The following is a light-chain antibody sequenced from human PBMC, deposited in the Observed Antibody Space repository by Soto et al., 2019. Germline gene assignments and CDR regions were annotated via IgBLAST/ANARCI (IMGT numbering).Light chain of an antibody. CDR1: QSVSTN. CDR2: GAS. V-gene: IGKV3-15*01. CDR3: QQSNNWPYT. Sequence: EIVLTQSPGTLSVSPGERANLSCRASQSVSTNLAWFQQKPGQALRLLIYGASTRATGIPARFSGSGSGTEFTLTINSLQSEDLAVYYCQQSNNWPYTFGQGTKLEV. J-gene: IGKJ2*01.